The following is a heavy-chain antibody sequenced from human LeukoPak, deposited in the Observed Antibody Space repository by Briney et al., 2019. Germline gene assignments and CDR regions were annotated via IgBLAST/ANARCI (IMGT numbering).Heavy chain of an antibody. CDR3: ARDGTTTVVTPVDY. J-gene: IGHJ4*02. D-gene: IGHD4-23*01. Sequence: LPGGSLRLSCAASGFTFSSYAMHWVRQAPGKGLEWVAVISYDGSNKYYADSVKGRFTISRDNSKNTLYLQMNSLRAEDTAVYYCARDGTTTVVTPVDYWGQGTLVTVSS. CDR2: ISYDGSNK. CDR1: GFTFSSYA. V-gene: IGHV3-30-3*01.